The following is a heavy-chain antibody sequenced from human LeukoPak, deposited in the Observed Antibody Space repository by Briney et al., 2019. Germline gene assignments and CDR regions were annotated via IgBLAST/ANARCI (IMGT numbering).Heavy chain of an antibody. CDR3: AKGSTIFGVVTNDAFDI. CDR2: ISWNSGSI. CDR1: GFTFDDYA. V-gene: IGHV3-9*01. J-gene: IGHJ3*02. D-gene: IGHD3-3*01. Sequence: GGSLRLSCAASGFTFDDYAMHWVRQAPGKGLEWVSGISWNSGSIGYADSVKGRFSISRDNAKSSLYLQMNSLRAEDTALYYCAKGSTIFGVVTNDAFDIWGQGTMVTVSS.